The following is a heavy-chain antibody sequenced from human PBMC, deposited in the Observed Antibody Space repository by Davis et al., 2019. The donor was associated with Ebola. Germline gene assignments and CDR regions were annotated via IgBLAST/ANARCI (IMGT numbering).Heavy chain of an antibody. V-gene: IGHV3-21*01. CDR2: ISSSSSYI. CDR3: AGMTTVIPYPVGWFDP. D-gene: IGHD4-11*01. CDR1: GFTFSSYS. J-gene: IGHJ5*02. Sequence: PGGSLRLSCAASGFTFSSYSMNWVRQAPGKGLEWVSSISSSSSYIYYADSVKGRFTISRDNAKNSLYLQMNSLRAEDTAVYYCAGMTTVIPYPVGWFDPWGQGTLVTVSS.